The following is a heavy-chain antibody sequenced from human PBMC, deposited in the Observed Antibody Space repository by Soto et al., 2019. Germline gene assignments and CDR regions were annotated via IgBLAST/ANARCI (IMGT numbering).Heavy chain of an antibody. Sequence: GGSLRLSCAASGFTFSSYAMSWVRQAPGKGLEWVSAISGSGGSTYYAAPVKGRFTISRDDSKNTLYLQMNSLKTEDTAVYYCTTSREQLARRKDYWGQGTLVTVSS. CDR2: ISGSGGST. CDR1: GFTFSSYA. D-gene: IGHD6-6*01. CDR3: TTSREQLARRKDY. J-gene: IGHJ4*02. V-gene: IGHV3-23*01.